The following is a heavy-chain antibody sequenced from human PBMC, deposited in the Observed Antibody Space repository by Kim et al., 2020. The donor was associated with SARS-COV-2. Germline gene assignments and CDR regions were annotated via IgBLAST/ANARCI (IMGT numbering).Heavy chain of an antibody. Sequence: SETLSLTCTVSGDSISNYYWSSIRQPAGKGLEWIGRISTTGNTNYNPSLNSRVTLSVDTSKNQFSLNLSSVTAADTAVYYCAREGGAGRSKDYLGQGTLVTVSS. CDR2: ISTTGNT. D-gene: IGHD3-10*01. CDR3: AREGGAGRSKDY. V-gene: IGHV4-4*07. CDR1: GDSISNYY. J-gene: IGHJ4*02.